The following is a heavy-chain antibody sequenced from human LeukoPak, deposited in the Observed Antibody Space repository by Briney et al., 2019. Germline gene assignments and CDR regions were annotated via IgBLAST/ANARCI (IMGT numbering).Heavy chain of an antibody. V-gene: IGHV4-59*08. CDR2: IYYSGST. CDR1: GGSFSGYY. D-gene: IGHD3-22*01. J-gene: IGHJ4*02. Sequence: SETLSLTCAVYGGSFSGYYWSWIRQPPGKGLEWIGYIYYSGSTNYNPSLKSRVTISVDTSKNQFSLKLSSVTAADTAVYYCARRLVYYDSSGYYSEYFDYWGQGTLVTVSS. CDR3: ARRLVYYDSSGYYSEYFDY.